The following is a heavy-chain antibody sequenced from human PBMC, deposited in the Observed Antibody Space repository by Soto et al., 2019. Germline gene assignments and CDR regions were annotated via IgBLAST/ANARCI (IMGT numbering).Heavy chain of an antibody. CDR1: GFTFSSYG. CDR2: IWYDGNNK. V-gene: IGHV3-33*01. Sequence: QVQLVESGGGVVQPGRSLRLSCAASGFTFSSYGMHWVRQAPGKGLEWVAVIWYDGNNKYYADSVRGRFTISRDNSKNTLYLRVNSLRAEDTAVYYCARDSFADYGDYGAVDYYYYYGMDVWGQGTTVTVSS. CDR3: ARDSFADYGDYGAVDYYYYYGMDV. J-gene: IGHJ6*02. D-gene: IGHD4-17*01.